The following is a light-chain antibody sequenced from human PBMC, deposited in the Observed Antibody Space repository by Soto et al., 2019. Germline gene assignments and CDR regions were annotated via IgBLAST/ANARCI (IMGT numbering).Light chain of an antibody. CDR3: AAWDDSLNGYV. CDR1: SSNIGSNF. V-gene: IGLV1-44*01. CDR2: TNN. Sequence: QSVLTQPPSASGTPGQRVTISCSGSSSNIGSNFVYWYQHLPGTAPKLLIYTNNQRPSGVPDRFSGSKSGTSASLAISGLQSEDEADYYCAAWDDSLNGYVFGTGTKLTVL. J-gene: IGLJ1*01.